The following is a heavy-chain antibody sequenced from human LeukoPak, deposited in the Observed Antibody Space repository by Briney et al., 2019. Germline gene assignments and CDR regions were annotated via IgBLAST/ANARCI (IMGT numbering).Heavy chain of an antibody. Sequence: ASVKVSCKASGYTYSDYGFSWVRQAPGQGLEWMGWISPYSGDTNYAQKFQGRVTLTTDTSTSTAYMELRSLTSDDTAVYYWARDWPEIPKDDCFDPWGQGTLVTVSS. V-gene: IGHV1-18*04. CDR3: ARDWPEIPKDDCFDP. CDR1: GYTYSDYG. CDR2: ISPYSGDT. J-gene: IGHJ5*02. D-gene: IGHD2-2*02.